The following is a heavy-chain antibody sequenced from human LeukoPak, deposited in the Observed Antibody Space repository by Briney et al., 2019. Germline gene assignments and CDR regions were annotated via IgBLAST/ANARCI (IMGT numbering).Heavy chain of an antibody. CDR1: GYTFTSYY. V-gene: IGHV1-46*01. CDR2: INPSGGST. Sequence: GASVKVSCKASGYTFTSYYMHWVRQAPGQGLEWMGIINPSGGSTSYAQKFQGRVTMTRDTSTSTVYMELSSLRSEDTAVYYCARERYCSGGSCYYFDYWGQGTLVTVSS. D-gene: IGHD2-15*01. J-gene: IGHJ4*02. CDR3: ARERYCSGGSCYYFDY.